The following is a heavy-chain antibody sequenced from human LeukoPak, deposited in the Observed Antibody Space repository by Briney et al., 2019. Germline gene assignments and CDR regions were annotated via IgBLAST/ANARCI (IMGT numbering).Heavy chain of an antibody. CDR3: TTVGDEYPEGRAY. V-gene: IGHV3-7*01. D-gene: IGHD5-24*01. J-gene: IGHJ4*01. Sequence: GGSLRLSCAVSGFSSRTHWMTWVRQAPGNGLKYVACIKSDGREKYHVDSVKGRFPISRANTQNSVHLQTNSLSVEDTAVNFCTTVGDEYPEGRAYRGHGTLVTVSS. CDR1: GFSSRTHW. CDR2: IKSDGREK.